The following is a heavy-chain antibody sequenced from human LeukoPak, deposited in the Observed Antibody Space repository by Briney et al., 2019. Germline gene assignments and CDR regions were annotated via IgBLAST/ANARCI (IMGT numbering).Heavy chain of an antibody. CDR1: GFTFSSYE. CDR2: ISSSGSTI. J-gene: IGHJ4*02. D-gene: IGHD4-23*01. V-gene: IGHV3-48*03. Sequence: PGGSLRLSCAASGFTFSSYEMNWVRQAPGKGLEWASHISSSGSTIYYTDSVKGRFTISRDDSKNLLYLQMNSLRAEDTAIYYCARTVARIGYWGQGTLVTVSS. CDR3: ARTVARIGY.